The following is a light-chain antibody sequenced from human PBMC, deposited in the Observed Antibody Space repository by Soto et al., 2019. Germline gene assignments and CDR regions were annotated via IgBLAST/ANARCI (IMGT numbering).Light chain of an antibody. CDR1: QSVSSSL. Sequence: EIVLTQSPGTLSLSPGEGATLSCRASQSVSSSLLAWYQQKPGQAPRLLIYCASNRATGIPDRFSGSGSGTDFTLTISRVDPEDFAVYYCQQYGSSPITFGQGTRLDIK. CDR2: CAS. J-gene: IGKJ5*01. V-gene: IGKV3-20*01. CDR3: QQYGSSPIT.